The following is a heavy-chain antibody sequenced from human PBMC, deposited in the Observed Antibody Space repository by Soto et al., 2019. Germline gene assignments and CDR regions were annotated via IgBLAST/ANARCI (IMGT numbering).Heavy chain of an antibody. CDR3: ARGSTMVREYYYYYMDV. CDR2: INHSGST. CDR1: GGSFSGYY. J-gene: IGHJ6*03. Sequence: SETLSLTCAVYGGSFSGYYWSWIRQPPGKGLEWIGEINHSGSTNYNPSLKSRVTISVDTSKNQFSLKLSSVTAADTAVYYCARGSTMVREYYYYYMDVWGKGTTVTVSS. D-gene: IGHD3-10*01. V-gene: IGHV4-34*01.